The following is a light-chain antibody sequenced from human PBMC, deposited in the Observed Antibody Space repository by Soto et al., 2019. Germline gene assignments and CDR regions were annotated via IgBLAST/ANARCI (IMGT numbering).Light chain of an antibody. CDR1: QSINSW. J-gene: IGKJ1*01. CDR2: KAS. CDR3: QQYSSYWT. V-gene: IGKV1-5*03. Sequence: DIQMTQSPSTLSASVGDRVTITCRASQSINSWLAWYQQKPGKAPKLLIYKASTLETAVPSRFSGSESGTEFTLTISSLQPDDVATYYCQQYSSYWTFGQGTKVEIK.